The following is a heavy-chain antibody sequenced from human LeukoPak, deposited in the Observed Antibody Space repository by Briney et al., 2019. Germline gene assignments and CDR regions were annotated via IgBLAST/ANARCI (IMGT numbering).Heavy chain of an antibody. Sequence: ASVKVSCKASGYTFTDYYMHWVRQAPGQGLEWMGWISAYNGNTNYAQKLQGRVTMTTDTSTSTAYMELRSLRSDDTAVYYCARALEGPYYDYVWGILYWGQGTLVTVSS. CDR1: GYTFTDYY. CDR2: ISAYNGNT. J-gene: IGHJ4*02. D-gene: IGHD3-16*01. V-gene: IGHV1-18*04. CDR3: ARALEGPYYDYVWGILY.